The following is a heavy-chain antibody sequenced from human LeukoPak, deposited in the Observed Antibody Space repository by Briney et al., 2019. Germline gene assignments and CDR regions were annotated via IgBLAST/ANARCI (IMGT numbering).Heavy chain of an antibody. CDR1: GFTFNNYA. V-gene: IGHV3-23*01. CDR3: AKGPYYYDSSGYHYYGMDV. D-gene: IGHD3-22*01. J-gene: IGHJ6*02. CDR2: ISGSGGST. Sequence: GGSLRLSCAASGFTFNNYAMSWVRQAPGKGLEWVSAISGSGGSTYYANSVKGRFTISRDNSKNTLYLQMNSLRAEDTAVYYCAKGPYYYDSSGYHYYGMDVWGQGTTVTVSS.